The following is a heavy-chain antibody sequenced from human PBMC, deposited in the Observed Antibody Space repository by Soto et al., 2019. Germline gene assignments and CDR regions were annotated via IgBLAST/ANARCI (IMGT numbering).Heavy chain of an antibody. CDR3: ARGQRVSSTGTGAH. Sequence: GGSLRLSCSVSGFTFSAYWMHWVRQVPGKGLTWVSRISDDGSTATYADSVKGRFVISRDNAKNSLYLEMNTLRADDSGLYYCARGQRVSSTGTGAHWGRGTLVTVSS. V-gene: IGHV3-74*01. J-gene: IGHJ4*02. D-gene: IGHD1-1*01. CDR1: GFTFSAYW. CDR2: ISDDGSTA.